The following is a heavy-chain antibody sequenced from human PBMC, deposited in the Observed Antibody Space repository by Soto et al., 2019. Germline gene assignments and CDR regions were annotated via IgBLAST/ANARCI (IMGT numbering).Heavy chain of an antibody. D-gene: IGHD6-6*01. V-gene: IGHV3-48*02. Sequence: GSLRLSCTASGFSFSSYSMNWVRQAPGKGLQWVSFISSSSTAIYYVDSAKGRFTTSRDNARNSLYLQMNSLRDDDTAVYYCARGGSSNGMDVWGQGTTVTVSS. CDR2: ISSSSTAI. CDR1: GFSFSSYS. CDR3: ARGGSSNGMDV. J-gene: IGHJ6*02.